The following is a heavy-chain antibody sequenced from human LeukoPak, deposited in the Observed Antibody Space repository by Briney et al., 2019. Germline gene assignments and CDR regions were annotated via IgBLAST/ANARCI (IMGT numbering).Heavy chain of an antibody. V-gene: IGHV4-34*01. CDR3: ARSGFYSKPFDY. CDR2: INHSGST. J-gene: IGHJ4*02. Sequence: SETLSLTCAVYGGSFSGYYWSWIRQPPGKGLEWIGEINHSGSTNYNPSLKSRVTISVDTSKNQFSLKLSSVTAADTAVYYCARSGFYSKPFDYWGQGTLVTVSS. D-gene: IGHD4-11*01. CDR1: GGSFSGYY.